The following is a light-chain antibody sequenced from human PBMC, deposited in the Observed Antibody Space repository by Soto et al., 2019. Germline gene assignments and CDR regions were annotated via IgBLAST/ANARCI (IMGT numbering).Light chain of an antibody. CDR2: DTS. V-gene: IGKV3-11*01. CDR3: QQRVHWPPLT. CDR1: QSISGY. J-gene: IGKJ4*01. Sequence: EVALTQSPATLSLSPGERATLSCRASQSISGYLAWYQQKPGQAPRLLIYDTSNRATGIPARFSGSGSGTDFTLTISSLEPEDFAVYYCQQRVHWPPLTFGGGTKVEIK.